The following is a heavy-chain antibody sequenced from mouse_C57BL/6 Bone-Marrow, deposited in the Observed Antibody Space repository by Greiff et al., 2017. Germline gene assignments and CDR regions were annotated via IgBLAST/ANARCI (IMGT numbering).Heavy chain of an antibody. Sequence: EVQLVESGGGLVQPGESLKLSCESNEYEFPSHDMSWVRKTPEKRLELVAAINSDGGSPYYPDTMERRFIIARDNTKKTLYLQMSRLRSEDTAVYYCARHGERLPFAYWGQGTLVTVSA. J-gene: IGHJ3*01. CDR2: INSDGGSP. CDR1: EYEFPSHD. CDR3: ARHGERLPFAY. V-gene: IGHV5-2*01. D-gene: IGHD2-4*01.